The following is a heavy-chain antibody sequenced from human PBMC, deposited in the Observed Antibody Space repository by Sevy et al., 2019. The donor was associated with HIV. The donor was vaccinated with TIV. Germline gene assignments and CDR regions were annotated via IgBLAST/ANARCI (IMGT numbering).Heavy chain of an antibody. D-gene: IGHD3-3*01. CDR2: IYYSGTT. CDR3: ARTHGVLLHFLEDKWFDP. J-gene: IGHJ5*01. Sequence: SETLSLTCIVSGGSISDNYWSWIRQSPGKGLEWIGDIYYSGTTDYNPCLKSRLTMSVDTSKNQFSLKLSSVTAADTAIYYCARTHGVLLHFLEDKWFDPWGQGTLVTVSS. V-gene: IGHV4-59*01. CDR1: GGSISDNY.